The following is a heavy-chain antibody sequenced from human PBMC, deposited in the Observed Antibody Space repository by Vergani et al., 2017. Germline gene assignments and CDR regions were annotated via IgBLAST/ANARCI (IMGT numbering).Heavy chain of an antibody. CDR2: ISSNGGST. CDR3: ARGHYGYVWGSYRPSVAFDI. Sequence: VQLVESGGGVVQPGRSLRLSCAASGFTFSSYAMHWVRQAPGKGLEYVSAISSNGGSTYYANSVKGRFTISRDNSKNTLYLQMGSLRAEDMAVYYCARGHYGYVWGSYRPSVAFDIWGQGTMVTVSS. J-gene: IGHJ3*02. V-gene: IGHV3-64*01. CDR1: GFTFSSYA. D-gene: IGHD3-16*02.